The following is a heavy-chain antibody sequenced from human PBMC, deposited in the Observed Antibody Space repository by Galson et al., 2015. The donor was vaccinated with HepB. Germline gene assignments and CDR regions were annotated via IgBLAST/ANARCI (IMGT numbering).Heavy chain of an antibody. CDR2: INHSGST. V-gene: IGHV4-34*01. CDR3: ARGEGGDYVYYYYGMDV. D-gene: IGHD4-17*01. J-gene: IGHJ6*02. CDR1: GGSFSGYY. Sequence: ETLSLTCAVYGGSFSGYYWSWIRQPPGKGLEWIGEINHSGSTNYNPSLKSRVTISVDTSKNQFSLKLSSVTAADTAVYYCARGEGGDYVYYYYGMDVWGQGTTVTVSS.